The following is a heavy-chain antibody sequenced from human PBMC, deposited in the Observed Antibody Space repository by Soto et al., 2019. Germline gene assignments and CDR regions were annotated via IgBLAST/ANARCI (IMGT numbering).Heavy chain of an antibody. V-gene: IGHV4-30-4*01. CDR2: ISYSGTT. CDR3: ATMGTPVTGLYYFDY. J-gene: IGHJ4*02. D-gene: IGHD4-17*01. Sequence: SETLSLTCTGSGGSMSRGNYYWSWIRQAPGKGLEWIGFISYSGTTHYSASLRSRVSISVDTSKNQFSLDLSSVTAADTAVYYCATMGTPVTGLYYFDYWGQGTLVTVSS. CDR1: GGSMSRGNYY.